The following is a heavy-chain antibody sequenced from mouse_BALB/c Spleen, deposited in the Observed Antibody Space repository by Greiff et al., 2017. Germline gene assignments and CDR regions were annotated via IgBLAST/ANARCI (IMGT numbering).Heavy chain of an antibody. CDR1: GFTFSDYY. Sequence: DVKLVESGGGLVKPGGSLKLSCAASGFTFSDYYMYWVRQTPEKRLEWVATISDGGSYTYYPDSVKGLFTISRDNAKNNLYLQMSSLKSEDTAMYYCAREGGNSDYAMDYWGQGTSVTVSS. J-gene: IGHJ4*01. D-gene: IGHD2-1*01. CDR2: ISDGGSYT. V-gene: IGHV5-4*02. CDR3: AREGGNSDYAMDY.